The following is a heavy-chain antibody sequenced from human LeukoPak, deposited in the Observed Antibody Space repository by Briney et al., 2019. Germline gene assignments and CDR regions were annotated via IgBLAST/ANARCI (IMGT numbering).Heavy chain of an antibody. V-gene: IGHV1-2*02. D-gene: IGHD3-3*01. CDR3: ARDSDVLTIFGVV. J-gene: IGHJ4*02. CDR2: INPNSGGT. Sequence: GASVKVSCKASGYTFTGYYMHWVRQAPGQGLEWMGWINPNSGGTNYAQKFQGRVTMTRDTSISTAYMESSRLRSDDTAVYYCARDSDVLTIFGVVWGQGTLVTVSS. CDR1: GYTFTGYY.